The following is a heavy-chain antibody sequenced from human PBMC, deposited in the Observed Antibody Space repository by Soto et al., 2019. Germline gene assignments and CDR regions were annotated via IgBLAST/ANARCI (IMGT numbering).Heavy chain of an antibody. Sequence: SETLSLTCAVYGGSFSGYYWSWIRQPPGKGLEWIGEINHSGSTNYNPSLKSRVTISVDTSKNQFSLKLSSVTAADTAVYYCARGPYSLEAAGTNWFDPRGQGTLVTVSS. CDR1: GGSFSGYY. CDR3: ARGPYSLEAAGTNWFDP. V-gene: IGHV4-34*01. J-gene: IGHJ5*02. D-gene: IGHD6-13*01. CDR2: INHSGST.